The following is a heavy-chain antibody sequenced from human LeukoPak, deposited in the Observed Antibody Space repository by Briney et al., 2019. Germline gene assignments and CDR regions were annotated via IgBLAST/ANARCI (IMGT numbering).Heavy chain of an antibody. J-gene: IGHJ6*02. Sequence: PSETLSLTCTVSGGSISSHYWSWIRQPPGKGLEWIGYIYYGGSTNYNPSLKSRVTISVDTSRTQFSLKLSSVTAADTAVYYCARAGDSSGFHYYYYGMDVWGQGTTVTVSS. CDR1: GGSISSHY. CDR2: IYYGGST. CDR3: ARAGDSSGFHYYYYGMDV. D-gene: IGHD3-22*01. V-gene: IGHV4-59*11.